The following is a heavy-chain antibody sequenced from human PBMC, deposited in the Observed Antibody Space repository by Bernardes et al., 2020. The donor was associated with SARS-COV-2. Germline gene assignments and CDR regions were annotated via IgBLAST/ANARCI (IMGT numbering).Heavy chain of an antibody. CDR3: ARVRFCSSTSCFVRKYAFDI. Sequence: EPLSLTCTVSGGSISSSSYYWGWIRQPPGKGLEWIGSIYYSGSTYYNPSLKSRVTISVDTSKNQFSLKLSSVTAADTAVYYCARVRFCSSTSCFVRKYAFDIWGQVTMVTVSS. CDR1: GGSISSSSYY. V-gene: IGHV4-39*07. D-gene: IGHD2-2*01. J-gene: IGHJ3*02. CDR2: IYYSGST.